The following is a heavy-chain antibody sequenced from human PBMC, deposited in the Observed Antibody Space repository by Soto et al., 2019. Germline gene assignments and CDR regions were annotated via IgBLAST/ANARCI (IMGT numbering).Heavy chain of an antibody. CDR2: IYYSGST. CDR3: ARDRPFQEQQLVLPGAFDI. Sequence: SETLSLTCTVSCGSISSYYWSWIRQPPGKGLEWIGYIYYSGSTNYNPSLKSRVTISVDTSKNQFSLKLSSVTAADTAVYYCARDRPFQEQQLVLPGAFDIWGQGTMVTVSS. D-gene: IGHD6-13*01. CDR1: CGSISSYY. J-gene: IGHJ3*02. V-gene: IGHV4-59*01.